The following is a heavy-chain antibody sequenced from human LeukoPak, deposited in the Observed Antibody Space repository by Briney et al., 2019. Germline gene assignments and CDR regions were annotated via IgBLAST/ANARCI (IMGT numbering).Heavy chain of an antibody. CDR1: GFTFTSSA. Sequence: ASVKVSCKASGFTFTSSAMQWVRQARGQRLEWIGWIVVGSGNTNYAQKFQERVTITRDMSTSTAYMELSSLRSEDTAVYYCAAGSRWSSTSCYFGYYYYGMDVWGQGTTVTVSS. J-gene: IGHJ6*02. CDR3: AAGSRWSSTSCYFGYYYYGMDV. D-gene: IGHD2-2*01. CDR2: IVVGSGNT. V-gene: IGHV1-58*02.